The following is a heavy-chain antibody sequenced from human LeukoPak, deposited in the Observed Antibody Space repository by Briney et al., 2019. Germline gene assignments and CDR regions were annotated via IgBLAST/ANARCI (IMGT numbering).Heavy chain of an antibody. Sequence: ASVKVSCKASGYTFTSYGISWVRQAPGQGLEWMGWISAYNGNTNYTQKLRGRVTMTTDTSTSTAYMELRSLRSDDTAVYYCARSHPSGWFDPWGQGTLVTVSS. CDR1: GYTFTSYG. CDR2: ISAYNGNT. D-gene: IGHD3-10*01. J-gene: IGHJ5*02. CDR3: ARSHPSGWFDP. V-gene: IGHV1-18*01.